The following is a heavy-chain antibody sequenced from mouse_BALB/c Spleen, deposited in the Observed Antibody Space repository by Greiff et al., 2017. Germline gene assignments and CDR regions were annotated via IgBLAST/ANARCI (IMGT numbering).Heavy chain of an antibody. CDR1: GFTFSSYT. CDR3: ARVAPYAMDY. V-gene: IGHV5-12-2*01. J-gene: IGHJ4*01. Sequence: EVNVVESGGGLVQPGGSLKLSCAASGFTFSSYTMSWVRQTPEKRLEWVAYISNGGGSTYYPDTVKGRFTISRDNAKNTLYLQMSSLKSEDTAMYYCARVAPYAMDYWGQGTSVTVSS. D-gene: IGHD1-1*01. CDR2: ISNGGGST.